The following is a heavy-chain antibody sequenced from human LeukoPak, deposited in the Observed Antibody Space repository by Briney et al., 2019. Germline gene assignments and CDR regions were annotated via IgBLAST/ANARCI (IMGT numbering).Heavy chain of an antibody. CDR3: ASVLYSSGWFFADY. V-gene: IGHV4-61*01. CDR2: IYYSGST. D-gene: IGHD6-19*01. Sequence: SETLSLTSTVSGGSVSSGSYYWSWIRQPPGKGLEWIGYIYYSGSTNYNPSLKSRVTISVDTSKNQFSLKLSSVTAADTAVYYCASVLYSSGWFFADYWGQGTLVTVSS. J-gene: IGHJ4*02. CDR1: GGSVSSGSYY.